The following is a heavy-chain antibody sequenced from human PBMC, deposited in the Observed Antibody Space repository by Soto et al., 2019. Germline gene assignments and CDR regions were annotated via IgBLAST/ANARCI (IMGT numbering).Heavy chain of an antibody. CDR2: VYSCGST. CDR1: ASSITNYY. Sequence: SETLSPTCTLAASSITNYYWSCIRQPPGKRREWIGYVYSCGSTKSYPSLQSRVTISADTSKNQFSLRVTSVTAADTAAYYCAKYRRSDADGYTLDFWGQGILVTVSS. CDR3: AKYRRSDADGYTLDF. D-gene: IGHD5-12*01. V-gene: IGHV4-59*01. J-gene: IGHJ4*02.